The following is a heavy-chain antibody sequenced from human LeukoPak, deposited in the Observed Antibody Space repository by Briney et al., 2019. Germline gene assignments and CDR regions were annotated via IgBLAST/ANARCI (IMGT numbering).Heavy chain of an antibody. Sequence: GGSLRLSCAAFGFTFSSYGMHWVRQAPGKGLEWVAFIRYDGSNKYYADSVKGRFTISRDNSKNTLYLQMNSLRAEDTAVYYCAKDPTPGFVVVIAIPDYWGQGTLVTVSS. D-gene: IGHD2-21*01. CDR3: AKDPTPGFVVVIAIPDY. V-gene: IGHV3-30*02. CDR1: GFTFSSYG. J-gene: IGHJ4*02. CDR2: IRYDGSNK.